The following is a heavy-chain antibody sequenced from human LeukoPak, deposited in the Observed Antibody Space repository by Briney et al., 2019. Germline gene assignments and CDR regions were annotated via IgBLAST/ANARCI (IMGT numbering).Heavy chain of an antibody. V-gene: IGHV1-8*01. J-gene: IGHJ6*02. CDR2: MNPNSGNT. Sequence: ASVKVSCKASGYTFTSYDINWVRQATGQGLEWMGWMNPNSGNTGYAQKFQGGVTMTRNTSISTAYMELSSLRSEDTAVYYCARWRYYGSGSYFYYYYGMDVWGQGTTVTVSS. CDR1: GYTFTSYD. CDR3: ARWRYYGSGSYFYYYYGMDV. D-gene: IGHD3-10*01.